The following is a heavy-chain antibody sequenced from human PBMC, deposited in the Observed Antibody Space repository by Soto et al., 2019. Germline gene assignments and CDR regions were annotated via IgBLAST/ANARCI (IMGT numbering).Heavy chain of an antibody. Sequence: GGSLRLSCAASGFTFSSYAMSWVRQAPGKGLEWVSAISGSGGSTYYADSVKGRFTISRDNSKNTLYLQMNSLRAEDTAVYYCANLSLSRYSSGHSGYYGMDVCGQXTTVTVSS. CDR3: ANLSLSRYSSGHSGYYGMDV. J-gene: IGHJ6*02. D-gene: IGHD3-22*01. CDR1: GFTFSSYA. CDR2: ISGSGGST. V-gene: IGHV3-23*01.